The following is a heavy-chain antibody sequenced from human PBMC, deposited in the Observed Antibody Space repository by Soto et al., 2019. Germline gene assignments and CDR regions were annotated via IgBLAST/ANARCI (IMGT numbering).Heavy chain of an antibody. CDR3: ARLQAAVPHY. CDR1: GGPSIPHY. CDR2: IDYSGST. D-gene: IGHD6-13*01. J-gene: IGHJ4*02. Sequence: SETHSLTSTVSGGPSIPHYWSWIRQPPGKGLEWIGCIDYSGSTLYTPSLKSRVTISVDTSKNQFSLKLTSVAAADTAIYFCARLQAAVPHYWGQGILVTVSS. V-gene: IGHV4-59*08.